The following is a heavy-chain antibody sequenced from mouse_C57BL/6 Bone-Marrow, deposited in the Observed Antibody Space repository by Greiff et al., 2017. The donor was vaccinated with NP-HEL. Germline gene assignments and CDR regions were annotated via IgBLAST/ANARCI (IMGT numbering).Heavy chain of an antibody. V-gene: IGHV1-64*01. CDR2: IHPNSGST. CDR1: GYTFTSYW. D-gene: IGHD1-1*01. CDR3: ARDYYGSSYGEYYYAMDY. J-gene: IGHJ4*01. Sequence: QVQLQQPGAELVKPGASVKLSCKASGYTFTSYWMHWVKQRPGQGLEWIGMIHPNSGSTNYNEKFKSKATLTVDKSSSTAYMQLSSLTSEDTAVYYCARDYYGSSYGEYYYAMDYWGQGTSVTVSS.